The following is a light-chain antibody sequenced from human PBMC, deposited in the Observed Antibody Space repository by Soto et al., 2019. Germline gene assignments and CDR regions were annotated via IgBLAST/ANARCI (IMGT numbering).Light chain of an antibody. CDR1: QTVTSTY. V-gene: IGKV3-20*01. CDR3: QEFGNSRT. Sequence: EIVLTQSPGTLSLSPGERATLSCWASQTVTSTYLAWYQQKPGQAPRLLIYATSSRATGITDRFSGSGSGTDFTLTISRLEPEDSAVYDCQEFGNSRTFGQGTKLEIK. CDR2: ATS. J-gene: IGKJ2*01.